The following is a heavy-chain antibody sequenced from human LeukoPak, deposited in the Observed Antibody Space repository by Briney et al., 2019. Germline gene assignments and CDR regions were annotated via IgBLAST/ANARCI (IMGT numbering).Heavy chain of an antibody. Sequence: GRSLRLSCAASGFTFDGYAMRWVRQAPGQGLEWVSGISWNSGSTDYAESLKGRVTISTDTSTNSLYLQMNSLRAEDTALYYCEKDIGDGYRDPGAFDIWGQGTMVTVSS. CDR3: EKDIGDGYRDPGAFDI. CDR2: ISWNSGST. V-gene: IGHV3-9*01. J-gene: IGHJ3*02. CDR1: GFTFDGYA. D-gene: IGHD5-24*01.